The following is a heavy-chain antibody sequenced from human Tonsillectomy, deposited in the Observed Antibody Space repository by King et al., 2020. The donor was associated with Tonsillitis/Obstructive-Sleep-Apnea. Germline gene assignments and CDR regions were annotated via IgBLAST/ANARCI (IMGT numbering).Heavy chain of an antibody. CDR1: GESFSGYY. V-gene: IGHV4-34*01. J-gene: IGHJ4*02. Sequence: VQLQQWGAGLLKPSATLSLTCAVYGESFSGYYWSWIRQPPGKGLEWIGEIDHSGSTNYNPSLKSRVTISVHTSKNQFSLKLSSVTAADTAVYYCAREFDSLDYWGQGILVTVSS. D-gene: IGHD2-15*01. CDR3: AREFDSLDY. CDR2: IDHSGST.